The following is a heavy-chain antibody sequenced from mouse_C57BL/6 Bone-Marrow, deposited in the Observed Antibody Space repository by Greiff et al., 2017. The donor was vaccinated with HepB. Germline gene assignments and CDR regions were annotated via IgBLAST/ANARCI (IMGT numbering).Heavy chain of an antibody. Sequence: EVQGVESGGGLVQPKGSLKLSCAASGFSFNTYAMNWVRQAPGKGLEWVARIRSKSNNYATYYADSVKDRLTISIDDSESMLYLQMNNLKTEDTAMYYCVRGDYDRGYYAMDYWGQGTSVTVSS. CDR2: IRSKSNNYAT. CDR3: VRGDYDRGYYAMDY. CDR1: GFSFNTYA. J-gene: IGHJ4*01. D-gene: IGHD2-4*01. V-gene: IGHV10-1*01.